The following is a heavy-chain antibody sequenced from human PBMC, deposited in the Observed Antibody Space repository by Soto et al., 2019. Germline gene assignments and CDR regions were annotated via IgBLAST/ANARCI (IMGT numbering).Heavy chain of an antibody. J-gene: IGHJ4*02. CDR1: GYSFTSYW. CDR3: ARSSSPVGATNPPASLLRRETDY. D-gene: IGHD1-26*01. V-gene: IGHV5-10-1*01. Sequence: GESLKISCKGSGYSFTSYWISWVRQMPGKGLEWMGRIDPSDSYTNYSPSFQGHVTISADKSISTAYLQWSSLKASDTGMYYCARSSSPVGATNPPASLLRRETDYWGQGTLVTVSS. CDR2: IDPSDSYT.